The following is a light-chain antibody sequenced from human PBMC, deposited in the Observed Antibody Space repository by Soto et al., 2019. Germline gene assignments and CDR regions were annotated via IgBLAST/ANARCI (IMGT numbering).Light chain of an antibody. CDR2: EVS. Sequence: QSVLTQPASVFGSPGQSITISCTGTSSDVGGYNFVSWYQQHPGKAPKLMIYEVSNRPSGVSNRFSGSKSGNTASLTISGLQPEDEADYYCSSYTTSGTVVFGTGTKVTVL. CDR1: SSDVGGYNF. V-gene: IGLV2-14*03. J-gene: IGLJ1*01. CDR3: SSYTTSGTVV.